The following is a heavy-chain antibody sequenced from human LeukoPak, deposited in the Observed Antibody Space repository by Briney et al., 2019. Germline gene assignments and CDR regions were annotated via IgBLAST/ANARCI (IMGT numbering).Heavy chain of an antibody. D-gene: IGHD4-23*01. CDR3: ARGDYGGPIYLDY. Sequence: PSETLSLTCTVSGGSISSYYWSWIRQPPGKGLEWIGYIYYSGSTNYNPSLKSRVTISVDTSKNQFSLKLSSVTAADTAVYYCARGDYGGPIYLDYWGQGTLVTVSS. CDR2: IYYSGST. CDR1: GGSISSYY. V-gene: IGHV4-59*08. J-gene: IGHJ4*02.